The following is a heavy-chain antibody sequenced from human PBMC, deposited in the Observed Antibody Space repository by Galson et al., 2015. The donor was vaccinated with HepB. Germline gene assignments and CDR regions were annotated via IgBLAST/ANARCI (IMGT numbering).Heavy chain of an antibody. CDR1: GFTFSSYA. D-gene: IGHD6-13*01. CDR3: ARDPRDIAAAGTLDY. V-gene: IGHV3-30-3*01. J-gene: IGHJ4*02. Sequence: SLRLSCAASGFTFSSYAMHWVRQAPGKGLEWVAVISYDGSNKYYADSVKGRFTISRDNSKNTLYLQMNSLRAEDTAVYYCARDPRDIAAAGTLDYWGQGTLVTVSS. CDR2: ISYDGSNK.